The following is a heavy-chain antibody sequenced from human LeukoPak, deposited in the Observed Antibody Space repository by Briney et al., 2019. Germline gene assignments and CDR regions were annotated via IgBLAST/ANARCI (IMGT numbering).Heavy chain of an antibody. Sequence: SETLSLTCTVSGGSISSSSYYWGWIRQPPGKGLEWIGSIYYSGSTYYNPSLKSRVTISVDTSKNQFSLKLSSVTAADTAVYYCARTPDFYYDSSGYPDYFDYWGQGTLVTVSS. V-gene: IGHV4-39*07. D-gene: IGHD3-22*01. CDR2: IYYSGST. J-gene: IGHJ4*02. CDR1: GGSISSSSYY. CDR3: ARTPDFYYDSSGYPDYFDY.